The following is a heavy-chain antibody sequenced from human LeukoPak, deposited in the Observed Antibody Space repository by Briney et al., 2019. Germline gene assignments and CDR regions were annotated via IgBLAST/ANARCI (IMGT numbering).Heavy chain of an antibody. CDR3: ARSSYDSSGYYYVSWFDP. V-gene: IGHV4-61*02. CDR2: IYTSGST. J-gene: IGHJ5*02. CDR1: GGSISSGSYY. Sequence: PSETLSLTCTVSGGSISSGSYYWSWIRQPAGKGLEWIGRIYTSGSTSYNPSLKSRVTISVDTSKNQFSLKLSSVTAADTAVYYCARSSYDSSGYYYVSWFDPWGQGTLVTVSS. D-gene: IGHD3-22*01.